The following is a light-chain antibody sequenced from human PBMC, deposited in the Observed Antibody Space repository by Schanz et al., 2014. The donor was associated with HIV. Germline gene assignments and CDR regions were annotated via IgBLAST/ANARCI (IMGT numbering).Light chain of an antibody. CDR2: DAS. V-gene: IGKV3-11*01. Sequence: EIVLTQSPATLSLSPGERATLSCRASQSVSSYLAWYQQKPGQAPRLLIYDASNRAAGIPDRFSGTGSGTDFILTISSLEPEDFAVYYCQHYAAEPRTFGQGTKVEIK. CDR3: QHYAAEPRT. CDR1: QSVSSY. J-gene: IGKJ1*01.